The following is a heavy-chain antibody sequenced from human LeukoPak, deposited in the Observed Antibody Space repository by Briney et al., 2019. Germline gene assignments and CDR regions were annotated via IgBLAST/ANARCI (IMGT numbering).Heavy chain of an antibody. V-gene: IGHV4-61*01. Sequence: SETLSLTCTVSGGSVSSGSYYWSWIRQPPGKGLEWIGYIYYSGSTNYNPSLKSRVTISVDTSKNQFSLKLSSVTAADTAVYYCASSGIAAAGKYYFDYWGQGTLVTVSS. D-gene: IGHD6-13*01. J-gene: IGHJ4*02. CDR3: ASSGIAAAGKYYFDY. CDR2: IYYSGST. CDR1: GGSVSSGSYY.